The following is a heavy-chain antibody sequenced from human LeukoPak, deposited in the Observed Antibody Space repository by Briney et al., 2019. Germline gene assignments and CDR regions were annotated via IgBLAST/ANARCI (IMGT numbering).Heavy chain of an antibody. Sequence: PSETLSLTCTVSGGSISSYYWGWIRQPPGKGLEWIGSIYHSGSTYYNPSLKSRVTISVDTSKNQFSLKLSSVTAADTAVYYCARARYSGYDYYMDVWGKGTTVTVSS. CDR2: IYHSGST. J-gene: IGHJ6*03. D-gene: IGHD5-12*01. CDR3: ARARYSGYDYYMDV. CDR1: GGSISSYY. V-gene: IGHV4-38-2*02.